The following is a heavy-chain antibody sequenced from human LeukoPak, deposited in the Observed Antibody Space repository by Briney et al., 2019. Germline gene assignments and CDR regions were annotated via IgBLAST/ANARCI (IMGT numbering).Heavy chain of an antibody. CDR3: ARENLAAQWNWFDP. Sequence: PSETLSLTCTVSGGSISSYYWSWIRQPPGKELEWIGYIYYSGNTNYNPSLKSRVTISIDTSKNRFSLKLNSVTAADTAVYYCARENLAAQWNWFDPWGQGTLVTVSS. J-gene: IGHJ5*02. V-gene: IGHV4-59*01. D-gene: IGHD6-13*01. CDR1: GGSISSYY. CDR2: IYYSGNT.